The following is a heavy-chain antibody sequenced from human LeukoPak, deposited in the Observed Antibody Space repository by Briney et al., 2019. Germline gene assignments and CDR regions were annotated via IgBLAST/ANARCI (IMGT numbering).Heavy chain of an antibody. CDR1: GFTFSNFA. CDR2: ISYDGNHK. J-gene: IGHJ4*02. D-gene: IGHD4-11*01. CDR3: ARDNYGYW. Sequence: GGSLRLSCAASGFTFSNFAMHWVRQAPGKGLEWVSVISYDGNHKYNADSVKGRLTISRDNAKNSLYLQMNSLRAEDTAVYYCARDNYGYWWGQGTLVTVSS. V-gene: IGHV3-30-3*01.